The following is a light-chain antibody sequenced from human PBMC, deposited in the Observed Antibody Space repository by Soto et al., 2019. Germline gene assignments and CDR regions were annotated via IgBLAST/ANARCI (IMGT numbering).Light chain of an antibody. CDR3: QQYDYWLSLP. CDR1: ESVSSN. J-gene: IGKJ4*01. Sequence: EKVMTQSPATLSVSPGERVTLSCRASESVSSNLAWYHQRPGQAPRLLIYGASTRATGIPARFSGSGSGTEFPLTISSLQSEDFGVYYCQQYDYWLSLPFGGGTQVPMK. V-gene: IGKV3-15*01. CDR2: GAS.